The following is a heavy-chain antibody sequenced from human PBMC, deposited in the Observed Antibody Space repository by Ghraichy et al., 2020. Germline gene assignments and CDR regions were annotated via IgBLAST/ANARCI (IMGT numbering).Heavy chain of an antibody. D-gene: IGHD6-6*01. CDR1: GGSFSGYY. J-gene: IGHJ4*02. Sequence: SETLSLTCAVYGGSFSGYYWSWIRQPPGKGLEWIGEINHSGSTNYNPSLKSRVTISVDTSKNQFSLKLSSVTAADTAVYYCARGRSGFGSSVYWGQGTLVTVSS. CDR2: INHSGST. CDR3: ARGRSGFGSSVY. V-gene: IGHV4-34*01.